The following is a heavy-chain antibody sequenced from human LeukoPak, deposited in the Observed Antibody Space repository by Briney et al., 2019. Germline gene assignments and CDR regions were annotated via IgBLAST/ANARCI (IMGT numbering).Heavy chain of an antibody. Sequence: PGGSLRLSCAASGFTFSSYSMNWVRQAPGKGLEWVSSISSSSSYIYYADSVKGRFTISRDNAKNSLYLQMNSLRAEDTAVYYCAREDIVTTLPFDYWGQGTLVTVSS. CDR3: AREDIVTTLPFDY. V-gene: IGHV3-21*01. CDR2: ISSSSSYI. CDR1: GFTFSSYS. D-gene: IGHD4-11*01. J-gene: IGHJ4*02.